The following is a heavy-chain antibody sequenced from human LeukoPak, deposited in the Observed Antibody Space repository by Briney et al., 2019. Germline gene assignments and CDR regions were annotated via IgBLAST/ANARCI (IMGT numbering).Heavy chain of an antibody. CDR2: LYYTGSA. CDR3: ATEVYYYYYMDV. CDR1: GDSISSSLIHY. J-gene: IGHJ6*03. V-gene: IGHV4-39*01. Sequence: SETLSLTCTVSGDSISSSLIHYWGWIRQPPGKHLEWIGNLYYTGSAYYNSSLKSRVTISVDTSKNQFSLKLSSVTAADTAVYYCATEVYYYYYMDVWGKGTTVTVSS.